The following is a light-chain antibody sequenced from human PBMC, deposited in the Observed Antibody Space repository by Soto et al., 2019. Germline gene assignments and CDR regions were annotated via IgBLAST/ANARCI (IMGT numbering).Light chain of an antibody. CDR1: QSISSW. Sequence: DIQMTQSPSTLSASVGDRVTITCRASQSISSWLAWYQQKPGKAPKLLIYKASSLESGVPSRFSGSGSGTEFTLTISSLQPDDFATYYCQQYNSYKLKFGGGTKVNIK. J-gene: IGKJ4*02. V-gene: IGKV1-5*03. CDR2: KAS. CDR3: QQYNSYKLK.